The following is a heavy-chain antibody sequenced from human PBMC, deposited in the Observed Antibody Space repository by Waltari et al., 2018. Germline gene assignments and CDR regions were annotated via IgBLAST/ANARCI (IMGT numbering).Heavy chain of an antibody. V-gene: IGHV4-34*01. D-gene: IGHD2-21*01. Sequence: QVQLHQWGAGQLKPSETLSLPCAVSGESFLGYFWSWRRPSPGKGLEWLGSIHYSGSTNYHPTLESRLSLSVDTTKKRFSLSLTSVTAADAALYFCARYGEVPASYFFDYWGQGTLVTVSS. CDR1: GESFLGYF. CDR3: ARYGEVPASYFFDY. J-gene: IGHJ4*01. CDR2: IHYSGST.